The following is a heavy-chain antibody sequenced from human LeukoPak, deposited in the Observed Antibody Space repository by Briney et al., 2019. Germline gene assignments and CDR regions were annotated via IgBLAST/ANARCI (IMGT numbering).Heavy chain of an antibody. CDR2: ISGSGGST. CDR1: GFTFSSYA. CDR3: VKPPNCSGGSCYNYYYGMDV. J-gene: IGHJ6*02. Sequence: GGSLRLSCAASGFTFSSYAMSWVRQAPGKGLEWVSAISGSGGSTYYADSVKGRFTISRDNSKNTLYLQMNSLRAEDTAVYYCVKPPNCSGGSCYNYYYGMDVWGQGTTVTVSS. V-gene: IGHV3-23*01. D-gene: IGHD2-15*01.